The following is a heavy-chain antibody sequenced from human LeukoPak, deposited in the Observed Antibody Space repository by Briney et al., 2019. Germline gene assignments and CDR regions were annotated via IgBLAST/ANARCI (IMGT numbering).Heavy chain of an antibody. CDR3: AKDLRYDHAFDY. Sequence: GGSLRLSCAASGFSFSSYAMSWVRQAPGQGLEWVSAISRSGTNTYYADSVKGRFTISRDNSKNTLYLQMNSLRAEDTAVYYCAKDLRYDHAFDYWGQGTLVTVSS. V-gene: IGHV3-23*01. CDR2: ISRSGTNT. D-gene: IGHD3-9*01. CDR1: GFSFSSYA. J-gene: IGHJ4*02.